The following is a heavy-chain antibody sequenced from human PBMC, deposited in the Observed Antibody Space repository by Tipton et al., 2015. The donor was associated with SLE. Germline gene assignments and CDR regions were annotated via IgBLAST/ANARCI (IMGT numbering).Heavy chain of an antibody. J-gene: IGHJ4*02. Sequence: VQLVQSGAEVKKPGESLRISCKGSGYTFANSWITWVRQMPGKGLEWMGRLDPGDSYTDYSPSFQGHVTISADKSISTAYLQWSSLKASDTAIYYCARHTATHGVGVTGYFDFWGQGTLVAVSS. CDR1: GYTFANSW. V-gene: IGHV5-10-1*01. CDR2: LDPGDSYT. D-gene: IGHD1-26*01. CDR3: ARHTATHGVGVTGYFDF.